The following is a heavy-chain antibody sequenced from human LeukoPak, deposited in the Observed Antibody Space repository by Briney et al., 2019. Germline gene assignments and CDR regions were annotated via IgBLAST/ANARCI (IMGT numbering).Heavy chain of an antibody. CDR2: ISSSGNTI. D-gene: IGHD6-6*01. CDR3: ARRRDFDY. V-gene: IGHV3-48*04. CDR1: GFTLSTHS. Sequence: GGSLRLSCAASGFTLSTHSMNWVRQAPGKGLEWVSYISSSGNTIYYADSVKGRFTISRDNAKNSLFLQMNSLRAEDTAVYYCARRRDFDYWGQGTLVAVSS. J-gene: IGHJ4*02.